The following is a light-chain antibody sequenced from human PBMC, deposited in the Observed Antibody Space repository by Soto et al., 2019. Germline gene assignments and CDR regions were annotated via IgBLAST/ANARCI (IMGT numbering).Light chain of an antibody. CDR3: HQSYTIPHT. CDR2: VVS. J-gene: IGKJ2*01. Sequence: DIQMTQSPSSLSASVGDTVTITCRASQRIGTFLNWYQQKPGEAPKLLIYVVSSLQSGVPSRFSGSGSGTAFTLTISRLQREDSATYFFHQSYTIPHTFGQGTKLAIK. CDR1: QRIGTF. V-gene: IGKV1-39*01.